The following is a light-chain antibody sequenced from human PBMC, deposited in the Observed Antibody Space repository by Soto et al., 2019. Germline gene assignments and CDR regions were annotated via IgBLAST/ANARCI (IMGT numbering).Light chain of an antibody. CDR3: QQYDSLLVT. Sequence: EIVLTQSPGTLSLSPGERATLSCRASQSVSSSYLAWYQQKPGQAPRLLIYGASSRATGIPDRFSGSWSGTDFTLTISRLEPQDFAVYYCQQYDSLLVTFGPGNKVDLK. CDR2: GAS. V-gene: IGKV3-20*01. CDR1: QSVSSSY. J-gene: IGKJ3*01.